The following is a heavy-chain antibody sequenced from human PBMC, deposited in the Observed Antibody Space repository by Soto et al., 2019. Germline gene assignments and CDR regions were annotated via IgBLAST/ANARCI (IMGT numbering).Heavy chain of an antibody. Sequence: QVQLVQSGAEVKKPGASVKVSCKASGYTFTGYYMHWVRQAPGQGLEWMGWINPNSGGTNYAQKFQGWVTMTRDTSISTAYMELSRLRSDDTAVYYCAREGRYCSSTSCVGYYYYYYMDVWGKGTTVTVSS. V-gene: IGHV1-2*04. CDR2: INPNSGGT. J-gene: IGHJ6*03. D-gene: IGHD2-2*01. CDR3: AREGRYCSSTSCVGYYYYYYMDV. CDR1: GYTFTGYY.